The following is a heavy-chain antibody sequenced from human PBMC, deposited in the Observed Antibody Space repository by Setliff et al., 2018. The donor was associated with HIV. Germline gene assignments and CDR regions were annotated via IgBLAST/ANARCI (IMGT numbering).Heavy chain of an antibody. CDR2: INSDGTST. J-gene: IGHJ6*02. CDR1: GFTFSPYW. CDR3: ARDYGSGSRLGYGMDV. Sequence: GGSLRLSCAASGFTFSPYWMHWVRQAPGKGLVWVSRINSDGTSTTYADSVKGRFTISRDNSKNTLYLQMNSLRAEDTALYYCARDYGSGSRLGYGMDVWGQGTTVTVSS. V-gene: IGHV3-74*03. D-gene: IGHD3-10*01.